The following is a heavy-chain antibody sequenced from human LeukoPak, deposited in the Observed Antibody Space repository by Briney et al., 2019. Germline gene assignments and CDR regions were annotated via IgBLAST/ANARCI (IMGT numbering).Heavy chain of an antibody. CDR2: INAGNGNT. Sequence: ASVKVSCKASGYTLTSYAMHWVRQAPGQRLEWMGWINAGNGNTKYSQKFQGRVTITRDTSASTAYMELSSLRSEDTAVYYCARDYSSSWFDYWGQGTLVTVSS. J-gene: IGHJ4*02. CDR3: ARDYSSSWFDY. CDR1: GYTLTSYA. D-gene: IGHD6-13*01. V-gene: IGHV1-3*01.